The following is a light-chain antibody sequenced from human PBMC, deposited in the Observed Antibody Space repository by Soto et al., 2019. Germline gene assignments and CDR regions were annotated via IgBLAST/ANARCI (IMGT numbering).Light chain of an antibody. Sequence: SYELTQPPSVSVSPGQTARITCSGDALPKQYVYWYQQKPGQAPVLVIYKDSERPSGIAERFSGSSSGTTGTLTISGVQAEDEADYYCQSADSSSIYPNWVFGGGTKVTVL. CDR3: QSADSSSIYPNWV. J-gene: IGLJ3*02. CDR1: ALPKQY. V-gene: IGLV3-25*03. CDR2: KDS.